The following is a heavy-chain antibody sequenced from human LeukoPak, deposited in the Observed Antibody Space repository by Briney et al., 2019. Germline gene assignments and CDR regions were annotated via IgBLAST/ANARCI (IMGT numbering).Heavy chain of an antibody. CDR2: IHPNSGGT. Sequence: ASVKVSCKASGYTFTDYYVHWVRQAPGQGLEWMGWIHPNSGGTNYAQRFQGRVTMTRDTSISTAYMELSRLTSDDTAIDYCAKDSGIWCYDYWGQGTLVTVSS. CDR1: GYTFTDYY. D-gene: IGHD2-8*01. J-gene: IGHJ4*02. V-gene: IGHV1-2*02. CDR3: AKDSGIWCYDY.